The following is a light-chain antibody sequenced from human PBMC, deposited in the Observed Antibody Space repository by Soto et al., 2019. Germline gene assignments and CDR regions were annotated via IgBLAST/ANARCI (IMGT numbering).Light chain of an antibody. CDR1: QSVSNH. CDR3: QQRSNWYT. Sequence: EIVLTQSPATLSLSPGERATLSCRASQSVSNHLAWYQQKPGQAPRLLIYDASSRATGIPARFSGSGSGTDFTLTINSLEPEDFAVYYCQQRSNWYTFGQGNKLEIK. J-gene: IGKJ2*01. CDR2: DAS. V-gene: IGKV3-11*01.